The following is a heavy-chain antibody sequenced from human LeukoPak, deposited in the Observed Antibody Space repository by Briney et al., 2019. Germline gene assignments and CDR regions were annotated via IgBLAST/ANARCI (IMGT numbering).Heavy chain of an antibody. Sequence: ASVKVSCKASGYTFTSYAMHWVRQAPGQRLEWMGWINAGNGNTKYSQKFQGRVTITRDTSASTAYMELSSLRSEDTAVYYCARWHTSDNNYYYDYWGQGTLVTVSS. J-gene: IGHJ4*02. CDR2: INAGNGNT. D-gene: IGHD3-10*01. CDR3: ARWHTSDNNYYYDY. CDR1: GYTFTSYA. V-gene: IGHV1-3*01.